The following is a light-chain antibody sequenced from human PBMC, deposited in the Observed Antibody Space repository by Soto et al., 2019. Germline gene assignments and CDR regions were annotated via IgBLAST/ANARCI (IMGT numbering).Light chain of an antibody. CDR1: QSISNW. V-gene: IGKV1-5*01. Sequence: DIHMTQSPSTLPASVGDRVTITCRASQSISNWLAWYQQKPGKAPNLLIYDASSLQSGVPSRFSGSGSGTEFTLTISSLQPGDFATYYCQQYSSRATFGQGTKVDIK. J-gene: IGKJ1*01. CDR3: QQYSSRAT. CDR2: DAS.